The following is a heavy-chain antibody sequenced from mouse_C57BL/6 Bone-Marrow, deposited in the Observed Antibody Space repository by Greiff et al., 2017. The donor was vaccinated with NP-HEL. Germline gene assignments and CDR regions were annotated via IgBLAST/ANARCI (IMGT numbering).Heavy chain of an antibody. CDR2: INPSNGGT. J-gene: IGHJ1*03. V-gene: IGHV1-53*01. CDR3: AGIYYDYDPHWYFDV. Sequence: QVQLQQPGTELVKPGASVKLSCKASGYTFTSYWMHWVKQRPGQGLEWIGNINPSNGGTNYNEKFKSKATLTVDKSSSTAYMQLSSLTSEDSAVFYCAGIYYDYDPHWYFDVWGTGTTVTVSS. D-gene: IGHD2-4*01. CDR1: GYTFTSYW.